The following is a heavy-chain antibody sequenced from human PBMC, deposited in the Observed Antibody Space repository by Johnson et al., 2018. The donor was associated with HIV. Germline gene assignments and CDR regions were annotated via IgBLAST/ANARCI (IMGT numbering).Heavy chain of an antibody. CDR2: IYSGGGT. D-gene: IGHD6-13*01. V-gene: IGHV3-53*01. Sequence: EVQLVESGGGLIQPGGSMRLSCAASGFTVSRNYMNWVRQAPGKGLEWVSLIYSGGGTQYADSVKGRFTISRDNAKNSLYLQMNSLRADDTALYYCARAFGSGGYSSSWYLGLGCFDIWGQGTMVTVSS. J-gene: IGHJ3*02. CDR3: ARAFGSGGYSSSWYLGLGCFDI. CDR1: GFTVSRNY.